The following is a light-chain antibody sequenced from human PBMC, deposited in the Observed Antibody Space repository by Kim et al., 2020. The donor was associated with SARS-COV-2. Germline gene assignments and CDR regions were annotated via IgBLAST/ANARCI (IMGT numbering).Light chain of an antibody. CDR2: DVS. CDR3: SSYTRSSPWV. Sequence: QSALTQPASVSGSPGQSITISCTGTSSDVGGYNYVSWYQQHPGKAPKLMIYDVSKRPSGVSHRFSGSKSGNTASLTISGLQAEDEADYYCSSYTRSSPWVFGGGTQLTVL. V-gene: IGLV2-14*01. CDR1: SSDVGGYNY. J-gene: IGLJ3*02.